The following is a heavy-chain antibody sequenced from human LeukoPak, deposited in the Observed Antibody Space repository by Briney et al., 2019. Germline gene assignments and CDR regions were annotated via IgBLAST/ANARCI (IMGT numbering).Heavy chain of an antibody. CDR1: GGSFSGHY. V-gene: IGHV4-34*01. D-gene: IGHD2-2*01. CDR3: ARGRDWDIVAVPAAHEFDY. CDR2: INHSGST. J-gene: IGHJ4*02. Sequence: SETLSLTCAVYGGSFSGHYWSWIRQPPGKGLEWIGEINHSGSTNYNPSLKSRVTISVDTSKNQFSLKLSSVTAADTAVYYCARGRDWDIVAVPAAHEFDYWGQGTLVTVSS.